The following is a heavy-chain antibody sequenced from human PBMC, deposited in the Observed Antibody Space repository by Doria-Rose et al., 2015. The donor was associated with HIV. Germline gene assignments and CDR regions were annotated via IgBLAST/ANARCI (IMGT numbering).Heavy chain of an antibody. Sequence: VSSNYMNWVRLAPGKGLEWVSVIYSGGVTYYADSVKGRFTISRDSSKNTLYLQMNNLTAADTAVYYCAKSRPQSGRFGEARIGAFDIWGQGTMVTVSS. CDR2: IYSGGVT. J-gene: IGHJ3*02. D-gene: IGHD3-10*01. CDR3: AKSRPQSGRFGEARIGAFDI. V-gene: IGHV3-53*01. CDR1: VSSNY.